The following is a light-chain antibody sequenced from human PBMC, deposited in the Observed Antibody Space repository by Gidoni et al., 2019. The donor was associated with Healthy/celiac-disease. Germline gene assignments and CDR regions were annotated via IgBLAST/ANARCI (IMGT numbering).Light chain of an antibody. J-gene: IGLJ3*02. CDR1: SSNIGSNT. V-gene: IGLV1-44*01. CDR2: SNS. Sequence: QSVLTPPPSASGTPGPRVTISCSGSSSNIGSNTVNGYQQLPGTAPKLLIYSNSQRPSGVPDRFTGSKSGTSASLAISGLQSEDEADYYCAAWDDSLNGWVFGGGTKLTVL. CDR3: AAWDDSLNGWV.